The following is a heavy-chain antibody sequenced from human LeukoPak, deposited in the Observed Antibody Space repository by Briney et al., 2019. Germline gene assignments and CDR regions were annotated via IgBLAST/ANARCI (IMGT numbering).Heavy chain of an antibody. V-gene: IGHV3-66*01. J-gene: IGHJ3*02. D-gene: IGHD1-26*01. CDR3: ARGVRALSSFDI. Sequence: QTGGSLRLSCAASGFTVSSKYMSWVRQAPGKGQEWVSVIYSGGSTYYADSVKGRFTISRDNSKNTLYLQMNSLRAEDTAVYYYARGVRALSSFDIWGQGTMVTVSS. CDR2: IYSGGST. CDR1: GFTVSSKY.